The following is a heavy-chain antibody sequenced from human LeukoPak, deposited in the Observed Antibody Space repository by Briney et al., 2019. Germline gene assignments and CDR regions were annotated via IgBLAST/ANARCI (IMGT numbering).Heavy chain of an antibody. J-gene: IGHJ4*02. CDR3: ARERYSSGWHGGY. V-gene: IGHV4-39*07. Sequence: SETLSLTCTVSGGSISSYYWGWIRQPPGKGLEWIGSIYYSGSTYYNPSLKSRVTISVDTSKNQFSLKLSSVAAADTAVYYCARERYSSGWHGGYWGQGTLVTVSS. D-gene: IGHD6-19*01. CDR1: GGSISSYY. CDR2: IYYSGST.